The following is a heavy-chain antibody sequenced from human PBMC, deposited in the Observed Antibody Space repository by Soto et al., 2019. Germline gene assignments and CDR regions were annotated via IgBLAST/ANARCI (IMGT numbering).Heavy chain of an antibody. V-gene: IGHV3-53*01. CDR1: GFTVSSNY. J-gene: IGHJ6*02. CDR3: ARETRAVYGMDV. Sequence: GGSLRLSCAASGFTVSSNYMSWVRQAPGKGLEWVSVIYIGGSTYYADSVKGRFTISRDNSKNTLYLQMNSLRAEDTAVYYCARETRAVYGMDVWGQGTTVTVSS. D-gene: IGHD3-10*01. CDR2: IYIGGST.